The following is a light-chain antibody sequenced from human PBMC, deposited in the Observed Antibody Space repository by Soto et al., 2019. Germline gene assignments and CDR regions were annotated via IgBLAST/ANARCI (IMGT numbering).Light chain of an antibody. CDR1: QGISNY. Sequence: DIQMTQSPSSLSASVGDRVTITCRASQGISNYLAWYQQKPGKVPKLLIYAASTLKSGVPSRFSGSGSGTDLTLTISSLQPEDVETYYCQKYNSAPWTFGQGTKVEIK. J-gene: IGKJ1*01. V-gene: IGKV1-27*01. CDR2: AAS. CDR3: QKYNSAPWT.